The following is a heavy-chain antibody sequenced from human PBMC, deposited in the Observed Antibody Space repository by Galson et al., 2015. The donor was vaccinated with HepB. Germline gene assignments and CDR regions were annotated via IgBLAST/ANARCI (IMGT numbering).Heavy chain of an antibody. CDR1: GFTFNNYA. CDR2: ISGSGGTT. V-gene: IGHV3-23*01. CDR3: AKAFLGSLPGITTAGDS. D-gene: IGHD6-13*01. J-gene: IGHJ4*02. Sequence: SLRLSCAASGFTFNNYAMTWVRQAPGRGLEWVSGISGSGGTTYYADSVKGRFTISRENSMDTLYLQMNGLRAEDTAIYYCAKAFLGSLPGITTAGDSWGPGTLVTVSS.